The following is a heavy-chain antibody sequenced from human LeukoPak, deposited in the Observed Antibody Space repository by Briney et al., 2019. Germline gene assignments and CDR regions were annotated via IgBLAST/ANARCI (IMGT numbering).Heavy chain of an antibody. J-gene: IGHJ4*02. V-gene: IGHV3-21*01. CDR3: ARDAAYGYDRFDY. CDR1: GFSFSAHS. CDR2: ISSDGDYL. D-gene: IGHD5-18*01. Sequence: GGSLRLSCAASGFSFSAHSLNWVRQAPGKGLEWVSSISSDGDYLFYADSVKGRFTISRDNAKNSLYLQMNSLRAEDTAVYYCARDAAYGYDRFDYWGQGTQVTVSS.